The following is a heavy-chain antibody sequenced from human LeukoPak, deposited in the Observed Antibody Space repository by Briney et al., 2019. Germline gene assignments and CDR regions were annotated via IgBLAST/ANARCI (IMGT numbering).Heavy chain of an antibody. V-gene: IGHV3-23*01. CDR2: ISGAGGTT. J-gene: IGHJ4*02. CDR3: AKASDFDSSGFPIDVFDF. CDR1: GFTFSTFD. Sequence: GVSLRLSCAASGFTFSTFDMSWVRQAPGKGLQWFSTISGAGGTTLFADSVKGRFSISRDNSNNKVFLEMNSLRVEDTAVYYCAKASDFDSSGFPIDVFDFWGQGLLVSVAS. D-gene: IGHD3-22*01.